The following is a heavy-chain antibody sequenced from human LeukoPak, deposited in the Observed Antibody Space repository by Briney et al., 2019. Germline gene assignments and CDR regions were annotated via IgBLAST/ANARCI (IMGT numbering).Heavy chain of an antibody. Sequence: GRSLRLSCAASGFTFDDYAMHWVRQAPGKGLEWVSGISWNSGSIGYADSVKGRFTISRDNAKNSLYLQMNSLRAEDTALYYCAKDRYSSSWYEGPYFDYWGQGTLVTVSS. CDR3: AKDRYSSSWYEGPYFDY. CDR1: GFTFDDYA. CDR2: ISWNSGSI. V-gene: IGHV3-9*01. D-gene: IGHD6-13*01. J-gene: IGHJ4*02.